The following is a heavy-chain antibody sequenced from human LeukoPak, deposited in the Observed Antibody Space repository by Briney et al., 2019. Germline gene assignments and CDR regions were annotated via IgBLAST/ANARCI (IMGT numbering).Heavy chain of an antibody. CDR3: ARGLPGTTITGSFDY. Sequence: ASVKVSCKASGYTFTGYYVHWVRQAPGQGLEWMGWISPNSGGTNYAQKFQGRVTVTRDTSISTAYMELSSLRPDDTAVYYCARGLPGTTITGSFDYWGQGTLVTVPS. J-gene: IGHJ4*02. V-gene: IGHV1-2*02. CDR2: ISPNSGGT. CDR1: GYTFTGYY. D-gene: IGHD5-24*01.